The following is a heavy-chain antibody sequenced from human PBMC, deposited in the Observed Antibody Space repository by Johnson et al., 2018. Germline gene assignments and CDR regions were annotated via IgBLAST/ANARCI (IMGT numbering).Heavy chain of an antibody. V-gene: IGHV3-30-3*01. CDR2: ISYDGSNK. Sequence: QVQLVQSGGGVVQPGRSLRLSCAASGFTFSSYAMHWVRQAPGKGLEWVAVISYDGSNKYYADSVKGRATISRDNSKNTLYLEMNSLGAEDTAVYYCARDLWFGDSAGFMDVWGKGTPVTVSS. J-gene: IGHJ6*03. D-gene: IGHD3-10*01. CDR3: ARDLWFGDSAGFMDV. CDR1: GFTFSSYA.